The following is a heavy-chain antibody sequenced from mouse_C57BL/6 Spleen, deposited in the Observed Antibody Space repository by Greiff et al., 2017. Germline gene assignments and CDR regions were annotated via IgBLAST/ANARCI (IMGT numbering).Heavy chain of an antibody. CDR2: IYPGSGST. CDR1: GYTFTSYW. CDR3: ARCFMGYYGSSYFDY. V-gene: IGHV1-55*01. Sequence: QVQLKQPGAELVKPGASVKMSCKASGYTFTSYWITWVKQRPGQGLEWIGDIYPGSGSTNYNEKFKSKATLTVDTSSSTAYMQLSSLTSEDSAVYYCARCFMGYYGSSYFDYWGQGTTLTVSS. D-gene: IGHD1-1*01. J-gene: IGHJ2*01.